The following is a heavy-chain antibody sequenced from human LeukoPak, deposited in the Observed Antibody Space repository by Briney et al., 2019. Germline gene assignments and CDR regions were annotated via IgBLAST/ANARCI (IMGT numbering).Heavy chain of an antibody. CDR2: ISSSGSTI. CDR3: ARGAARDTDY. J-gene: IGHJ4*02. Sequence: PGGSLRLSCAGSGFTFSSYEMNWVRQAPGKGLEWVSYISSSGSTIYYADSVKGRFTISRDNAKNSLYLQMNSLRAEDTAVYYCARGAARDTDYWGQGTLVTVSS. V-gene: IGHV3-48*03. CDR1: GFTFSSYE. D-gene: IGHD6-6*01.